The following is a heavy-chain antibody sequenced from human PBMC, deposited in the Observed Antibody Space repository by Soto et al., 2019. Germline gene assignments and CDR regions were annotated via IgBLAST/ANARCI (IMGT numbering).Heavy chain of an antibody. J-gene: IGHJ4*02. CDR1: GGSISSGGYS. D-gene: IGHD2-15*01. Sequence: SETLSLTCAVSGGSISSGGYSWSWIRQPPGKGLEWIGYIYYSGNTNYTPSLKSRVTISVDTSKKHFSLKLSSVTAADTAVYYCARGIGGTSDYWGQGTLVTVSS. CDR3: ARGIGGTSDY. V-gene: IGHV4-30-2*01. CDR2: IYYSGNT.